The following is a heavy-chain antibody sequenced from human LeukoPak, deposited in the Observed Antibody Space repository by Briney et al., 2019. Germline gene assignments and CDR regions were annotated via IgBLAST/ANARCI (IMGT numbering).Heavy chain of an antibody. CDR1: GYTFTGYY. J-gene: IGHJ4*02. CDR3: VRDQSGSYWEGGTFDY. D-gene: IGHD1-26*01. Sequence: GASVKVSCKASGYTFTGYYMHWVRQAPGQGLEWMGWINPNSGGTNYAQKFQGRVTMTRDTSISTAYMELSRLRSDDTAVYYCVRDQSGSYWEGGTFDYWGQGTLVTVSS. CDR2: INPNSGGT. V-gene: IGHV1-2*02.